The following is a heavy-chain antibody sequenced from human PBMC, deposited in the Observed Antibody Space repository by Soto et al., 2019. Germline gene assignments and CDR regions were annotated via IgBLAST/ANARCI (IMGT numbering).Heavy chain of an antibody. CDR1: GYTFTGYY. J-gene: IGHJ4*02. Sequence: ASVKVSCKASGYTFTGYYMHWVRQAPGQGLEWMGWINPNSGGTNYAQKFQGWGTMTRDTSISTAYMELSRLRSDDTAVYYCARVFDYYGSGGSYYFDYWGQGTLVTVSS. CDR2: INPNSGGT. D-gene: IGHD3-10*01. V-gene: IGHV1-2*04. CDR3: ARVFDYYGSGGSYYFDY.